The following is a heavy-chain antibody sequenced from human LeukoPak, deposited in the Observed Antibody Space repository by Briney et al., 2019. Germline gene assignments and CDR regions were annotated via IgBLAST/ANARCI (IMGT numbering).Heavy chain of an antibody. CDR1: GFTFSDYY. Sequence: GGSLRLSCAASGFTFSDYYMSWIRQAPGKGLEWVSYISSSGSTIYYADSVKGRFIISRDNDKNSLYLQMNSLRVEDTAVYFCTRVEKGFWSGFKMDVWGKGTTVAVSS. V-gene: IGHV3-11*04. CDR2: ISSSGSTI. CDR3: TRVEKGFWSGFKMDV. J-gene: IGHJ6*04. D-gene: IGHD3-3*01.